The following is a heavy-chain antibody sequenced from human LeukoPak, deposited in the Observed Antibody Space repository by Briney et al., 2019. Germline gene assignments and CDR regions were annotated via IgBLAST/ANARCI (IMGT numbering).Heavy chain of an antibody. Sequence: ASVKVSCKASGYTFTSYGISWVRQAPGQGLEWMGRIIPILGIANYAQKFQGRVTITADKSTSTAYMELSSLRSEDTAVYYCASLNYYGSGSYYNEIDYWGQGTLVTVSS. CDR2: IIPILGIA. V-gene: IGHV1-69*04. CDR1: GYTFTSYG. CDR3: ASLNYYGSGSYYNEIDY. J-gene: IGHJ4*02. D-gene: IGHD3-10*01.